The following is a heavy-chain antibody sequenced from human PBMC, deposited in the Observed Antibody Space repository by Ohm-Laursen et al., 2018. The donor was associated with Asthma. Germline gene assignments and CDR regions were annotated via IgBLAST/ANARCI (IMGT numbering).Heavy chain of an antibody. CDR2: ISVSGVTT. CDR1: GFTFSSYA. CDR3: TKLKLGGTTGYRNWFDP. Sequence: SLRLSCAASGFTFSSYAMSWVRQAPGKGLEWVSAISVSGVTTYYADSVKGRFTISRDDSKNTLYLQMTSLRAEDTAVYYCTKLKLGGTTGYRNWFDPWGQGTLVTVSS. D-gene: IGHD1-26*01. V-gene: IGHV3-23*01. J-gene: IGHJ5*02.